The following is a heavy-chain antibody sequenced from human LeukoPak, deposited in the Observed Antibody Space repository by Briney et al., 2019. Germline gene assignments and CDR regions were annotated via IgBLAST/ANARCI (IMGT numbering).Heavy chain of an antibody. Sequence: GGSLRLSCAASGFTFSSYQMNWVRQAPGKGLEWVSYISSSGSTIYYAHSVKGRFPISRDNHKNSLYLQMNNLRSQDTAVNYGERDGFSLDYWGQGTTVTVSS. D-gene: IGHD3-10*01. CDR2: ISSSGSTI. CDR1: GFTFSSYQ. J-gene: IGHJ4*02. CDR3: ERDGFSLDY. V-gene: IGHV3-48*03.